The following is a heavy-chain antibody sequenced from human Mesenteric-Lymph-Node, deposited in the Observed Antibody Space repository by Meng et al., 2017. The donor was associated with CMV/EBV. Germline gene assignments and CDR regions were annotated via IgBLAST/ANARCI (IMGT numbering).Heavy chain of an antibody. CDR1: GYTFTAHY. CDR3: ARSCSSSTCRAPSPDY. Sequence: GYTFTAHYIHWVRQAPGQGLEWMGWINPHSAGTKYAQKFQGRVTVTRDTSITTAYMELSRLRPDDTAVYYCARSCSSSTCRAPSPDYWGQGTLVTVSS. CDR2: INPHSAGT. D-gene: IGHD2-2*01. J-gene: IGHJ4*02. V-gene: IGHV1-2*02.